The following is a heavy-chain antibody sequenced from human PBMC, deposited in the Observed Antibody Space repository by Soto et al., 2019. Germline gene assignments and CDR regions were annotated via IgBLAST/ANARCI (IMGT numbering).Heavy chain of an antibody. V-gene: IGHV4-34*01. Sequence: PSETLSHTCAFCDGSFRCYYLSWIRQPPGKGLEWIGEINHSGSTNYNPSLKSRVTISVDTSKNQFSLKLSSVTAADTAVYYCATPRSHYIVFDYWGQGTLVNVSS. CDR1: DGSFRCYY. D-gene: IGHD3-16*02. J-gene: IGHJ4*02. CDR2: INHSGST. CDR3: ATPRSHYIVFDY.